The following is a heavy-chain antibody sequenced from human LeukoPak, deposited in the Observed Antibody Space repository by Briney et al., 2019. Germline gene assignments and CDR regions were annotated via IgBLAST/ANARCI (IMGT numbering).Heavy chain of an antibody. CDR3: ARAGYEAYYYYYYMDV. CDR1: GFTFSSYS. D-gene: IGHD2-15*01. V-gene: IGHV3-21*01. Sequence: GGSLRLSCAASGFTFSSYSMNWDRQAPGKGLEWVSSISSSSSYIYYADSVKGRFTISRDNSKNTLYLQMNSLRAEDTAVYYCARAGYEAYYYYYYMDVWGKGTTVTVSS. CDR2: ISSSSSYI. J-gene: IGHJ6*03.